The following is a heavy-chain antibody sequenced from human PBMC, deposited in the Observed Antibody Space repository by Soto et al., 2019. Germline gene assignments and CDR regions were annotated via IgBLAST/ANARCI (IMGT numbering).Heavy chain of an antibody. Sequence: GGSLRLSCAASGFTFSSYSMNWVRQAPGKGLEWVSFISSCSYIYYADSVKGRFAISRDNAKNSLYLQMNSLRAEDTAVYYCARYSGSYAFDIWGQGTMVTVSS. CDR1: GFTFSSYS. CDR2: ISSCSYI. J-gene: IGHJ3*02. CDR3: ARYSGSYAFDI. V-gene: IGHV3-21*01. D-gene: IGHD5-12*01.